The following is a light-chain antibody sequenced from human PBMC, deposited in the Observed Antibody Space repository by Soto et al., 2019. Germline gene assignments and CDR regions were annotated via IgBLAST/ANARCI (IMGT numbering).Light chain of an antibody. CDR3: CSYAGSSTYV. Sequence: ALTQPASVSGSPGQSITISCTGTSSDVGSYNLVSWYQQHPGKAPKLMIYEGSKRPSGVSNRFSGSKSGNTASLTISGLQAEDEADYYCCSYAGSSTYVFGSGTKLTVL. CDR2: EGS. V-gene: IGLV2-23*01. J-gene: IGLJ1*01. CDR1: SSDVGSYNL.